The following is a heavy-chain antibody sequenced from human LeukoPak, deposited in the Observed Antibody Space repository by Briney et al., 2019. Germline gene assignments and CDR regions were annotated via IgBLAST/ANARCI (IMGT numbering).Heavy chain of an antibody. CDR3: ARSGSYSSFSDY. CDR1: GGSISNYY. V-gene: IGHV4-4*07. CDR2: IYSSGST. Sequence: SETLSLTCTVSGGSISNYYWSWIRQPAGKGLEWIGRIYSSGSTNYNPSLKSRVTISVDTSKNQFSLKLSSVTAADTAVYYCARSGSYSSFSDYWGQGTLVTVSS. D-gene: IGHD1-26*01. J-gene: IGHJ4*02.